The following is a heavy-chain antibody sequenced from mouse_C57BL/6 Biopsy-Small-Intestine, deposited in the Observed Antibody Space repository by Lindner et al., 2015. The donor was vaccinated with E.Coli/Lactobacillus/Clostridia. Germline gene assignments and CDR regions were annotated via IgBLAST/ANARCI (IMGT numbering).Heavy chain of an antibody. CDR2: IFPRSGKT. Sequence: VQLQESGGDLARPGASVKLSCKASGYTFITYGIFWVKQRTGQGLEWIGEIFPRSGKTYYSEKFKGKAILTADKSSSTAFMELRSLTSEDSAVYFCARWESFITTVVDHFDYWGQGTSLTVSS. J-gene: IGHJ2*02. CDR1: GYTFITYG. V-gene: IGHV1-81*01. CDR3: ARWESFITTVVDHFDY. D-gene: IGHD1-1*01.